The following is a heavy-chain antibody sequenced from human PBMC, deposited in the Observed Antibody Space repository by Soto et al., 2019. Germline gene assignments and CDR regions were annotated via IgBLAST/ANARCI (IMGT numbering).Heavy chain of an antibody. CDR2: IIPIFGTA. J-gene: IGHJ4*02. CDR3: ARPTTYGDYFQFDY. CDR1: GGTFSSYA. Sequence: ASVKVSCKASGGTFSSYAISWVRQAPGQGLEWMGGIIPIFGTANYAQKFQGRVTITADESTSTAYMELSSLRSEDTAVYYCARPTTYGDYFQFDYWGQGTLVTVSS. D-gene: IGHD4-17*01. V-gene: IGHV1-69*13.